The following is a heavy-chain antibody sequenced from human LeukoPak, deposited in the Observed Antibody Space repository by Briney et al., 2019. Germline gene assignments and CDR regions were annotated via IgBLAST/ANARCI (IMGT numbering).Heavy chain of an antibody. V-gene: IGHV1-69*05. Sequence: EASVKVSCKASGGTFSSYAISWVRQAPGQGLEWMGGIIPIFGTANYAQKFQGRVTITTDESTSTAYMELSSLRSEDTAVYYCATDKGVNSGSYWGTIDPWGQGTLVTVSS. D-gene: IGHD1-26*01. CDR1: GGTFSSYA. J-gene: IGHJ5*02. CDR3: ATDKGVNSGSYWGTIDP. CDR2: IIPIFGTA.